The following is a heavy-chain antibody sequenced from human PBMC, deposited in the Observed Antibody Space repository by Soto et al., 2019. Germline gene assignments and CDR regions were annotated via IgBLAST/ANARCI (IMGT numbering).Heavy chain of an antibody. J-gene: IGHJ4*02. CDR3: ARRAETNGWNGFGADKYYFDF. CDR2: IIPIFGTT. V-gene: IGHV1-69*06. Sequence: QVQLMQSGAEVKKPGSSVKVSCKASGGTFSSYVLIWVRQAPGQGLEWMGGIIPIFGTTNYAQKFQDRVTVTSDTSINTVHMELSSLRSEDTAVYYCARRAETNGWNGFGADKYYFDFWGQGTLVTVSS. CDR1: GGTFSSYV. D-gene: IGHD1-1*01.